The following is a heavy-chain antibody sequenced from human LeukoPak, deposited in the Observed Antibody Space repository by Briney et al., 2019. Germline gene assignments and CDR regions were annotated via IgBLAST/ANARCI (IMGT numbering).Heavy chain of an antibody. Sequence: SGTLSLTCAVSGGSISSSNWWSGVRQPPGKGLEWIGETYHSGSTNYNPSLKSRVTIPVDQSQNPFSLTLTSVTAADTAVHYCARTPPRGVIPSDYWGQGTLVTVSS. V-gene: IGHV4-4*02. CDR2: TYHSGST. J-gene: IGHJ4*02. CDR3: ARTPPRGVIPSDY. D-gene: IGHD3-10*01. CDR1: GGSISSSNW.